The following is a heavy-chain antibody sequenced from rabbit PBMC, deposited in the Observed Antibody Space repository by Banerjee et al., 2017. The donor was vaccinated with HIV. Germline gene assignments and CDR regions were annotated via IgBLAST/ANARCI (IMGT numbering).Heavy chain of an antibody. J-gene: IGHJ6*01. CDR1: GFSFSSGYD. CDR2: IYTGDGDT. CDR3: ARDRDAAVPGYGYDL. D-gene: IGHD6-1*01. V-gene: IGHV1S45*01. Sequence: QEQLEESGGGLVKPEGSLTLTCKASGFSFSSGYDMCWVRQAPGKGLEWIACIYTGDGDTYYASWAKGRFTISKASSTTVTLQMTSLTAADTATYFCARDRDAAVPGYGYDLRGPGTLVTVS.